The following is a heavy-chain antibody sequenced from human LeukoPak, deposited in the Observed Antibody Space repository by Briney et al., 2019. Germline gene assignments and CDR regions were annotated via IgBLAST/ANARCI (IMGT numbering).Heavy chain of an antibody. D-gene: IGHD6-13*01. V-gene: IGHV1-18*01. J-gene: IGHJ3*02. CDR3: ARDKFDSSSWYHAFDI. CDR1: GYTFTSYG. Sequence: ASVKVSCKASGYTFTSYGISWVRQAPGQGLEWMGWISAYNGNTNYAQKLQGRVTMTTDTSTSTAYMELRRLRSDDTAVYYCARDKFDSSSWYHAFDIWGQGTMVTVSS. CDR2: ISAYNGNT.